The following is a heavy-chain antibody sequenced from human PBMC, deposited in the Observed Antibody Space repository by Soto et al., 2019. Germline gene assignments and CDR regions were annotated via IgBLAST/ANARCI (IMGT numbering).Heavy chain of an antibody. D-gene: IGHD4-17*01. J-gene: IGHJ4*02. CDR1: GYTFTSYD. V-gene: IGHV1-8*01. Sequence: QVQLVQSGAEVKKPGASVMVPCKASGYTFTSYDINWLRQATGQGLVWMGCMNPNSGNTGYAQTVQGRVNMTRNTFISTADMELSRLRSEDTALYYCSRTLFGDNVDYWGQGTLVTVSA. CDR2: MNPNSGNT. CDR3: SRTLFGDNVDY.